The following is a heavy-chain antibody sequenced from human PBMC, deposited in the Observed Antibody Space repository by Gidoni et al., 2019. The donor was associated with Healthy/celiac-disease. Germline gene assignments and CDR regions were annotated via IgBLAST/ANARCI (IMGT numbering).Heavy chain of an antibody. V-gene: IGHV3-21*01. CDR1: GFTFSSYS. CDR3: ARDEPEIAAADY. D-gene: IGHD6-13*01. Sequence: EVQLVESGGGLVKPGGSLRLSCAASGFTFSSYSMNWVRQAPGKGLEWVSSISSSSSYIYYADSVKGRFTISRDNAKNSLYLQMNSLRAEDTAVYYCARDEPEIAAADYWGQGTLVTVSS. J-gene: IGHJ4*02. CDR2: ISSSSSYI.